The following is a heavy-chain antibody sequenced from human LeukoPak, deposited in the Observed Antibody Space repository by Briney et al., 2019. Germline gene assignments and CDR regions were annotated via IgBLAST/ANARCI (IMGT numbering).Heavy chain of an antibody. Sequence: GGSLRLSCAASGFTVSSNYMSWVRQAPRKGLEWVSVIYSGGSTYYADSVKGRFTISRDNSKNTLYLQMNSLRAEDTAVYYCARDFTYHYDSSGLDPWGQGTLVTVSS. CDR1: GFTVSSNY. V-gene: IGHV3-53*05. CDR2: IYSGGST. D-gene: IGHD3-22*01. J-gene: IGHJ5*02. CDR3: ARDFTYHYDSSGLDP.